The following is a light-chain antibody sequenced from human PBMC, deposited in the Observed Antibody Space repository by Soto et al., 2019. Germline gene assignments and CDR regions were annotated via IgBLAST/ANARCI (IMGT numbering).Light chain of an antibody. CDR1: QSISNY. CDR2: AAS. Sequence: DIPMTQSPSSLSASVGDRITITCRASQSISNYLNWYQHKPGKAPKLLIYAASSLQSGVPSRFSGSGSGTDFTLTISSLQPEDFATYYCQQSYDTPRTFGQGTKVEIK. V-gene: IGKV1-39*01. CDR3: QQSYDTPRT. J-gene: IGKJ1*01.